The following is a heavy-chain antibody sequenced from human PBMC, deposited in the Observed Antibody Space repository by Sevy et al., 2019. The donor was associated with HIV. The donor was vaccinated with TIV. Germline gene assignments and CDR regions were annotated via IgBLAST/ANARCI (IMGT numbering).Heavy chain of an antibody. V-gene: IGHV4-39*01. CDR2: IYYSGST. J-gene: IGHJ4*02. Sequence: SETLSLTCTVSGGSISSSSYNWGWIRQPPGKGLEWIGSIYYSGSTYYNPSLKSRVSISVDTSKNQFSLKLSSVTAADTAVYYCARHGAIVDRAFDYWGQGTLVTVSS. CDR1: GGSISSSSYN. D-gene: IGHD2-21*01. CDR3: ARHGAIVDRAFDY.